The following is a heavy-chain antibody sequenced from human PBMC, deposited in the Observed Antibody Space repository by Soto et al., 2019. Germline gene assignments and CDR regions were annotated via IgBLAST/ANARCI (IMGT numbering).Heavy chain of an antibody. CDR3: AKGLLEAGSVTGIVFDH. CDR2: ISWDGGST. CDR1: GFTFDDYT. D-gene: IGHD1-26*01. J-gene: IGHJ4*02. Sequence: GGSLRLSCAASGFTFDDYTMHWVRQAPGKGLEWVSLISWDGGSTYYADSVKGRFTISRDNSKNSLYLQMNSLRTEDTALYYCAKGLLEAGSVTGIVFDHWGQGTLVTVSS. V-gene: IGHV3-43*01.